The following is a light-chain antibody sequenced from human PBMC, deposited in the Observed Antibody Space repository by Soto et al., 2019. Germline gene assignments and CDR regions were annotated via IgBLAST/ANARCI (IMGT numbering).Light chain of an antibody. CDR1: QRGSSY. CDR2: DAS. V-gene: IGKV3-11*01. CDR3: QQRSNWLFT. Sequence: EIVLTQSPATLYLSPGERATLSCRARQRGSSYLAWYQHKPGQSPRLLIYDASHRATGIPARFSGSGSGTDFTLTISSLEPEDFAVYYCQQRSNWLFTFGGGTKVEIK. J-gene: IGKJ4*01.